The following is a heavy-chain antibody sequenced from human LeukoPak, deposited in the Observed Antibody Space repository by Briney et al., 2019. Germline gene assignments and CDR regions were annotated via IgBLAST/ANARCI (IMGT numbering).Heavy chain of an antibody. CDR2: ISSSSPTI. D-gene: IGHD4-17*01. CDR3: AKTIGYGDYGGMGDY. J-gene: IGHJ4*02. V-gene: IGHV3-48*01. CDR1: GFMFSSYG. Sequence: GGSLRLSCAASGFMFSSYGMNWVRQAPGRGLEWVSYISSSSPTIYYADSVKGRFTISRDNAKSSVYLEMNSLRAEDTAVYYCAKTIGYGDYGGMGDYWGQGTLVTVSS.